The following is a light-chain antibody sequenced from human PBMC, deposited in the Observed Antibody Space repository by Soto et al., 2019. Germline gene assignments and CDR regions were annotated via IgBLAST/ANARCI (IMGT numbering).Light chain of an antibody. CDR3: QVYNSAPPVT. Sequence: DIQMTQSPSSLSASVGDRVTITCRASQCISNFLAWYQQKPGKFPKVLIYAASTLQSGVPSRFSGSGSGTDFTFTISSLQPEDVATYYCQVYNSAPPVTFGPGTKVDIK. J-gene: IGKJ3*01. CDR2: AAS. CDR1: QCISNF. V-gene: IGKV1-27*01.